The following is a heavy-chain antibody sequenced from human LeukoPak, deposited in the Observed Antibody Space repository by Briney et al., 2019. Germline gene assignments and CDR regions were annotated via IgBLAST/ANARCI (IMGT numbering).Heavy chain of an antibody. CDR1: GFTFSSYS. CDR3: ASQYYDSSGYFH. J-gene: IGHJ4*02. CDR2: INWNGGST. V-gene: IGHV3-20*04. D-gene: IGHD3-22*01. Sequence: GGSLRLSRAASGFTFSSYSMNWVRQAPGKGLEWVSGINWNGGSTGYADSVKGRFTISRDNAKNSLYLQMNSLRAEDTALYYCASQYYDSSGYFHWGQGTLVTVSS.